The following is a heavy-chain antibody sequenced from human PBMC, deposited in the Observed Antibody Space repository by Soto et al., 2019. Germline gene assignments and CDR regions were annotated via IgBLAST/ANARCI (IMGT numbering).Heavy chain of an antibody. D-gene: IGHD1-26*01. V-gene: IGHV1-69*13. J-gene: IGHJ4*02. CDR3: VSLLLQRSGSYRPIDY. Sequence: SVKVSCKASGCTFSSYAISWVRQAPGQGLEWMGGIIPIFGTANYAQKFQGRATITADESTSTAYMELSSLRSEDTAVYYCVSLLLQRSGSYRPIDYWGQGTLVTVSS. CDR1: GCTFSSYA. CDR2: IIPIFGTA.